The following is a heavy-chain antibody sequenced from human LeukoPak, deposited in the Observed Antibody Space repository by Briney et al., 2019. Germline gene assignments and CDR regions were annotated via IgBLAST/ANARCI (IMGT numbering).Heavy chain of an antibody. D-gene: IGHD3-22*01. V-gene: IGHV4-34*01. J-gene: IGHJ4*02. CDR1: GGSFSGYY. Sequence: PSETLSLTCAVYGGSFSGYYWSWIRQPPGKGREWIGEINHSGSTNYNPSLKSRVTISVDTSKNQFSLKLSSVTAADTAVYYCARGRLNLIPMIVVSGRWSYFDYWGQGTLVTVSS. CDR2: INHSGST. CDR3: ARGRLNLIPMIVVSGRWSYFDY.